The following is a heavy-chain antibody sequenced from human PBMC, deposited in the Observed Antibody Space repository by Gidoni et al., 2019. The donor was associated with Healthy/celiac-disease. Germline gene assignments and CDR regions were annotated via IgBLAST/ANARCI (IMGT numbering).Heavy chain of an antibody. J-gene: IGHJ4*02. CDR1: GCSIRSRSYY. CDR3: ARQVPRGVVVPAAMAKGGFDY. CDR2: IYYSGST. Sequence: QLQLQESRPGLVKPSETLSLTCPVSGCSIRSRSYYLGWIRQPPGKGLEWIGSIYYSGSTYYNPSLKSRVTISVDTSKNQFSLKLSSVTAADTAVYYCARQVPRGVVVPAAMAKGGFDYWGQGTLVTVSS. D-gene: IGHD2-2*01. V-gene: IGHV4-39*01.